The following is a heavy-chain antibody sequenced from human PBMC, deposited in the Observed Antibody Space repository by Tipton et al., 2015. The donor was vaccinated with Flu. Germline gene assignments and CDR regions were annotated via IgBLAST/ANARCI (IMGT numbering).Heavy chain of an antibody. V-gene: IGHV4-31*03. CDR3: AREGPYFYGMDV. Sequence: TLSLTCTVSGDSVSNSDYYWNWIHQEPGKGLEWIGHIDFSGSTHYNPSLKSRLTISIDTSKNQFSLRLNGVTGADTAVYYCAREGPYFYGMDVWGQGTTVTVSS. J-gene: IGHJ6*02. CDR1: GDSVSNSDYY. CDR2: IDFSGST.